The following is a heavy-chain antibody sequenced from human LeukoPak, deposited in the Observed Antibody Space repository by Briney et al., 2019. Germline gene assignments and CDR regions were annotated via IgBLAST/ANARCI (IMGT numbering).Heavy chain of an antibody. D-gene: IGHD3-3*01. CDR1: GFTFSSYS. CDR2: ISSSSSYI. Sequence: PGGSLRLSCAASGFTFSSYSMNWVRQAPGKGLEWVSSISSSSSYIYYADSVKGRFTISRDNAKNSLYLQMNSLRAEDTAVYYCARVGRITTFGVVIPNDYWGQGTLVTVSS. CDR3: ARVGRITTFGVVIPNDY. J-gene: IGHJ4*02. V-gene: IGHV3-21*01.